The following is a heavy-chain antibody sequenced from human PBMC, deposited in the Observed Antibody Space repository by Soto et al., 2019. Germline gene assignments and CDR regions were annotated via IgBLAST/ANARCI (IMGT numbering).Heavy chain of an antibody. CDR1: GGTFSSYA. J-gene: IGHJ5*02. V-gene: IGHV1-69*01. CDR2: IIPIFGTA. CDR3: ASLGLELHGSWWFDP. D-gene: IGHD1-7*01. Sequence: QVQLVQSGAEVKKPGSSVKVSCKASGGTFSSYAISWVRQAPGQGLEWMGGIIPIFGTANYAQKFQGRVTITADESTSTAYMELSSLRSEDTAVYCCASLGLELHGSWWFDPWGQGTLVTVSS.